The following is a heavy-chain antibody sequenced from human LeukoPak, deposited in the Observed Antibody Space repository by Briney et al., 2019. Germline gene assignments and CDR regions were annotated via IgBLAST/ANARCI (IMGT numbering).Heavy chain of an antibody. Sequence: SETLSLTCTVSGGSISSYYWSWIRQPPGKGLEWIGYINYSGSTNYNPSLKSRVTISVDTSKNQFSLKLSSVTAADTAVYYCARAGQLELKTWFDPWGQGTLVTVSS. V-gene: IGHV4-59*01. CDR2: INYSGST. CDR1: GGSISSYY. D-gene: IGHD1-7*01. J-gene: IGHJ5*02. CDR3: ARAGQLELKTWFDP.